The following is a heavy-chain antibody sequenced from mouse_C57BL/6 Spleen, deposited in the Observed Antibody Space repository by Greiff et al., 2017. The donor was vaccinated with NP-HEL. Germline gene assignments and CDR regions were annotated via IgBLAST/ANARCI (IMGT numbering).Heavy chain of an antibody. D-gene: IGHD2-2*01. J-gene: IGHJ3*01. CDR3: ARAGYGYDEAWFAY. V-gene: IGHV1-18*01. Sequence: VQLQQSGPELVKPGASVKIPCKASGYTFTDYNMDWVKQSHGKSLEWIGDINPNNGGTIYNQKFKGKATLTVDKSSSTAYMELRSLTSEDTAVYYCARAGYGYDEAWFAYWGQGTLVTVSA. CDR1: GYTFTDYN. CDR2: INPNNGGT.